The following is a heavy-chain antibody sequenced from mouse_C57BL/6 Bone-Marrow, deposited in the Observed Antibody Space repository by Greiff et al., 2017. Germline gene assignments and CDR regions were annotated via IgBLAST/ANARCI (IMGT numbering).Heavy chain of an antibody. J-gene: IGHJ4*01. CDR2: INPYNGGT. Sequence: VQLQQSGPVLVKPGASVKMSCKASGYTFTDYYMNWVKQSHGKSLEWIGVINPYNGGTSYNPKFKGKATLSVDKSSSTAYMGLNSLTSEDSAVYYCASYYYGSSYDYYAMDYWGQGTSVTVSS. CDR3: ASYYYGSSYDYYAMDY. D-gene: IGHD1-1*01. V-gene: IGHV1-19*01. CDR1: GYTFTDYY.